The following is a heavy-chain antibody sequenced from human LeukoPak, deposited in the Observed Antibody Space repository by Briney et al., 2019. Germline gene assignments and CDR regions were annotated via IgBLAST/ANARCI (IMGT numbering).Heavy chain of an antibody. V-gene: IGHV4-4*07. CDR1: GGSISSYY. CDR2: IYTSGST. CDR3: ARAADYDFWSGYYYYYYMDV. J-gene: IGHJ6*03. D-gene: IGHD3-3*01. Sequence: SETLSLTCTVSGGSISSYYWSWIRQPAGKGLEWIGRIYTSGSTNYNPSLKSRVTMSVDTSKNQFSLKLSSVTAADTAVYYCARAADYDFWSGYYYYYYMDVWGKGTTVTVSS.